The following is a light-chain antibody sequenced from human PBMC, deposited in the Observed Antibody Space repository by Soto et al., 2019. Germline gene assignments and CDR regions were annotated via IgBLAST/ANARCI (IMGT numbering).Light chain of an antibody. CDR2: AVN. Sequence: QSALTQPPSASGSPGQSVTISCTGASSDVGGYGYVSWYQQHPGKAPKLILYAVNDRPSGVSSRFSGSKSGNTASLTISGVQPDDEADYYCSSYRSSDTLEVFGTGTKVTVL. J-gene: IGLJ1*01. CDR3: SSYRSSDTLEV. CDR1: SSDVGGYGY. V-gene: IGLV2-14*01.